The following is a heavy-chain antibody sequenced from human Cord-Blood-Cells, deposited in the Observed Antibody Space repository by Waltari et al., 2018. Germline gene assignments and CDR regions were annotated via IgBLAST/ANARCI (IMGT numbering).Heavy chain of an antibody. Sequence: QVQLVQSGAEVKKPGSSVKVSCKASGGTFSSYAISWVRQAPGQGLEWMGGIIPSFGTANYAQKFHGSVTITADESTSTAYMELSSLRSEDTAVYYCARSKAAAGTLFDYWGQGTLVTVSS. J-gene: IGHJ4*02. D-gene: IGHD6-13*01. V-gene: IGHV1-69*01. CDR3: ARSKAAAGTLFDY. CDR2: IIPSFGTA. CDR1: GGTFSSYA.